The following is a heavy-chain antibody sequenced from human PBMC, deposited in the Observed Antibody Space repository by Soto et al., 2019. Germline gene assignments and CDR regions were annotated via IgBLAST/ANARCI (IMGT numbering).Heavy chain of an antibody. V-gene: IGHV4-34*01. J-gene: IGHJ4*02. CDR3: ARSGSRSMVRGVIFFDY. CDR1: GFTFSDYY. CDR2: INHSGST. Sequence: PGGSLRLSCAASGFTFSDYYWTWIRQPPGTGLEWIGEINHSGSTNYNPSLKSRVTISVDTSKNQFSLKLSSVTAADTAVYYCARSGSRSMVRGVIFFDYWGQGTLVTVSS. D-gene: IGHD3-10*01.